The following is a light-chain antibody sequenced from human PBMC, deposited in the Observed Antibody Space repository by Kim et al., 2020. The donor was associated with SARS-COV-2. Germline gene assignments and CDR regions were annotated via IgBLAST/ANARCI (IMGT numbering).Light chain of an antibody. J-gene: IGLJ3*02. CDR3: CSRVFTGKSRL. Sequence: ALVQTVRITCHGDILRRTYEAWYQQKSGQAPTLLVYGENRRPAGIPGRFSASTSGNSASLTITGAQADDEADYYCCSRVFTGKSRLFGGGTQLTVL. V-gene: IGLV3-19*01. CDR1: ILRRTY. CDR2: GEN.